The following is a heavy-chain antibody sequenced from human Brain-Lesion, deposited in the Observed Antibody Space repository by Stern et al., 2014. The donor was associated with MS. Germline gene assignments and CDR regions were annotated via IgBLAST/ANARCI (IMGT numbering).Heavy chain of an antibody. CDR2: IFNRGST. Sequence: QVQLQESGPGLVKPSQTLSLSCTVSGGSISSGGYYWSWIRQPAGKGLEWIGRIFNRGSTRYNPSPKSRVTLSIDTPKNPCSLRLTSMTAADTAVYYCARGRVVPGFQYYATDVWGQGTTVIVSS. J-gene: IGHJ6*02. D-gene: IGHD2-2*01. CDR3: ARGRVVPGFQYYATDV. V-gene: IGHV4-61*02. CDR1: GGSISSGGYY.